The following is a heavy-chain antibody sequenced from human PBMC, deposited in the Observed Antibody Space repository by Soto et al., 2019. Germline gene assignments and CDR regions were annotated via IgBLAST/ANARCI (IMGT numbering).Heavy chain of an antibody. Sequence: PGGSLRLSCSASGFTFSSYAMHWVRQAPGKGLEYVSAISSNGGSTYYADSVKGRFTISRDNSKNTLYLQMSSLRAEDTAVYYCVKDPAYSSGWYGIDYWGQGTLVTVSS. J-gene: IGHJ4*02. CDR3: VKDPAYSSGWYGIDY. CDR2: ISSNGGST. D-gene: IGHD6-19*01. CDR1: GFTFSSYA. V-gene: IGHV3-64D*06.